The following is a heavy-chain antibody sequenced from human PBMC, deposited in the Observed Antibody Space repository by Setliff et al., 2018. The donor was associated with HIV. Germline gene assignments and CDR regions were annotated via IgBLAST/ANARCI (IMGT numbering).Heavy chain of an antibody. D-gene: IGHD3-22*01. V-gene: IGHV4-4*09. Sequence: SETLSLTCIVSGASISTYSWSWIRQPPGKGLECIGYISTSGSTNYNPSLKSRVTISLDTSKNQFSLKLTSVTAADTAVYYCARHPDSGFYYSPLLNNWYFDLWGPGTLVTAPQ. CDR3: ARHPDSGFYYSPLLNNWYFDL. CDR1: GASISTYS. J-gene: IGHJ2*01. CDR2: ISTSGST.